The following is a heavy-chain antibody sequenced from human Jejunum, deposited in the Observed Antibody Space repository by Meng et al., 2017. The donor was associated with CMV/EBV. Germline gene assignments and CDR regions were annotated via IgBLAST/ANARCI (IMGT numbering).Heavy chain of an antibody. D-gene: IGHD3-22*01. V-gene: IGHV4-30-4*08. CDR1: GGSVSSSRYY. CDR2: IYYNGRT. CDR3: ATRIPDTSGYYYGVFDF. Sequence: QLQLQESGPGLVKPSETLSLTCTVSGGSVSSSRYYWGWIRQPPGKGLEWIGYIYYNGRTDYNPSLESRVTISLDTSKNQFSLKLTSITVADTAVYCCATRIPDTSGYYYGVFDFWGQGALVTVSS. J-gene: IGHJ4*02.